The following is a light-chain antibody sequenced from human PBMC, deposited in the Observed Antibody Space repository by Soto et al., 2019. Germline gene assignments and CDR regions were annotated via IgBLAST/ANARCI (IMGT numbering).Light chain of an antibody. Sequence: AIQMTQYHSSLSASVGDRVTITCRASQGIGNDLGWYQQKPGKAPKLLIYAASSLQSGVPSRFSGSGSGTDFTLTISRLEPEDFAVYYCQQYGSSLTFGGGTKVDI. CDR1: QGIGND. V-gene: IGKV1-6*01. CDR2: AAS. CDR3: QQYGSSLT. J-gene: IGKJ4*01.